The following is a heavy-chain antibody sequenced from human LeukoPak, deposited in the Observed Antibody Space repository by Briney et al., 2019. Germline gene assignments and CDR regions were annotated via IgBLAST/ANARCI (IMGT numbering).Heavy chain of an antibody. V-gene: IGHV1-69*06. J-gene: IGHJ6*04. Sequence: ASVKVSCKASGGTFSSYAISWVRQAPGQGLEWMGGIIPIFGTASYAQKFQGRVTITADKSTSTAYMELSSLRSEDTAVYYCARDAGGCSSTSCYQRYYYYYGMDVWGKGTTVTVSS. D-gene: IGHD2-2*01. CDR2: IIPIFGTA. CDR3: ARDAGGCSSTSCYQRYYYYYGMDV. CDR1: GGTFSSYA.